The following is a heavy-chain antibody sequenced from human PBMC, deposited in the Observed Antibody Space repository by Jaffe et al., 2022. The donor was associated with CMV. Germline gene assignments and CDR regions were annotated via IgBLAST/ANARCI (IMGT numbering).Heavy chain of an antibody. CDR1: DFTFTYYW. J-gene: IGHJ5*02. V-gene: IGHV3-74*01. CDR2: ISNDGTTP. Sequence: EVQLVESGGDLVQPGGSLRLSCAGSDFTFTYYWMHWVRQAPGRGLEWISRISNDGTTPDYADSVKGRFTISRDNAKNTLYLQMKSLRAEDTALYYCARDKGADGLDPWGQGTQVIVSS. CDR3: ARDKGADGLDP.